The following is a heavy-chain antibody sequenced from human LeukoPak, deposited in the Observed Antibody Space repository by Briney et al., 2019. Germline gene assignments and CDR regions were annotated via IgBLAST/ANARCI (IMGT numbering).Heavy chain of an antibody. J-gene: IGHJ4*02. Sequence: ASVNVSCKTSGYTFTDYYIHWVRQAPGQRLEWMGRINPRSGGINYAQKFQGRVTMTRDTAISTAYMDLSGLRSDDTAVYYCAREAGGSDTYYLGYWGQGVLVTVSS. CDR3: AREAGGSDTYYLGY. D-gene: IGHD1-26*01. CDR1: GYTFTDYY. CDR2: INPRSGGI. V-gene: IGHV1-2*06.